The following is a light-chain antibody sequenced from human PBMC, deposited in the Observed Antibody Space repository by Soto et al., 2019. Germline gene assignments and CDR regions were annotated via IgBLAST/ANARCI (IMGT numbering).Light chain of an antibody. V-gene: IGKV3-11*01. CDR1: QSVSRY. CDR2: DAS. J-gene: IGKJ1*01. Sequence: EIVLPQSPATLSLSPGERATLSCRASQSVSRYLAWYQQKPGQAPMLLIYDASNRATGIPARFSGSGSGTDFTLTISSLEPEDFAVYYCQQRRNWPLTFGEGTKVEIK. CDR3: QQRRNWPLT.